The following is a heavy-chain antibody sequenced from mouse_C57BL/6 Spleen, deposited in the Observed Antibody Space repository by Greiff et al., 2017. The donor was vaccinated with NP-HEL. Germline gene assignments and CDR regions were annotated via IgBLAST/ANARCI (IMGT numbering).Heavy chain of an antibody. V-gene: IGHV5-9*01. CDR2: ISGGGGNP. CDR3: ARHADDGYPYAMDY. Sequence: EVKVVESGGGLVKPGGSLKLSCAASGFTFSSYTMSWVRQTPEKRLEWVATISGGGGNPYYPDSVKGRFPISRDNAKNTLYLQMSSLRSADTALYYCARHADDGYPYAMDYWGQGTSVTVSS. J-gene: IGHJ4*01. CDR1: GFTFSSYT. D-gene: IGHD2-3*01.